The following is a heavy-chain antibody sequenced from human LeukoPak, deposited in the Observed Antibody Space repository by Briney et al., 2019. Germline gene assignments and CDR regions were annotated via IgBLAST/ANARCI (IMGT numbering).Heavy chain of an antibody. J-gene: IGHJ5*02. CDR3: ARHDYDGAWFDP. D-gene: IGHD4-17*01. Sequence: SETLSLTCTVSGGSISSYYWSWIRQPPGKGLEWIGYIYYSGSTYYNPSLKSRVTISVDTSKNQFSLKLSSVTASDTAVYYCARHDYDGAWFDPWGQGTLVTVSS. CDR1: GGSISSYY. V-gene: IGHV4-59*08. CDR2: IYYSGST.